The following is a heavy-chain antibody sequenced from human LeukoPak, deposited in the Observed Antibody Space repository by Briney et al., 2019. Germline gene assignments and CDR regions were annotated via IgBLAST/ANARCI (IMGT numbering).Heavy chain of an antibody. CDR1: GFTVSSNY. J-gene: IGHJ4*02. CDR3: ASGQGNFAWLSKFDY. V-gene: IGHV3-53*01. D-gene: IGHD3-9*01. Sequence: GGSLRLSCAASGFTVSSNYMSWVRQAPGKGLEWVSVIYSGGSTYYADSVKGRFTISRDNSKNTLYLQMNSLRAEDTAVYYCASGQGNFAWLSKFDYWGQGTLVTVSS. CDR2: IYSGGST.